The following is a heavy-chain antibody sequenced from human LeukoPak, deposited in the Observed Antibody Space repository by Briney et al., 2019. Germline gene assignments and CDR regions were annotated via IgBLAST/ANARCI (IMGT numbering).Heavy chain of an antibody. CDR1: GFTFSSYA. V-gene: IGHV3-7*01. Sequence: GGSLRLSCAASGFTFSSYAMSWVRQAPGKGLEWVANIKQDGSEKYYVDSVKGRFTISRDNAKNSLYLQMNSLRAEDTAVYYCARDKPSANGSGRRYYYGMDVWGQGTTVTVSS. CDR3: ARDKPSANGSGRRYYYGMDV. D-gene: IGHD3-10*01. J-gene: IGHJ6*02. CDR2: IKQDGSEK.